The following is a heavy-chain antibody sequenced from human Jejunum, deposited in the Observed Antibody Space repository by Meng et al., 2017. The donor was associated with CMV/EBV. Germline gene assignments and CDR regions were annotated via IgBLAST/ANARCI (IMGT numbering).Heavy chain of an antibody. CDR2: IYWNDDK. D-gene: IGHD3-3*01. V-gene: IGHV2-5*01. J-gene: IGHJ5*02. Sequence: LKTSGVAVGWIRQPPGKALGWLALIYWNDDKRYSPSLKSRLTIAKDTSKNQVVLTMTNMDPVDTATYYCAQTFNYDFWSGQPTWFDPWGQGTLVTVSS. CDR1: LKTSGVA. CDR3: AQTFNYDFWSGQPTWFDP.